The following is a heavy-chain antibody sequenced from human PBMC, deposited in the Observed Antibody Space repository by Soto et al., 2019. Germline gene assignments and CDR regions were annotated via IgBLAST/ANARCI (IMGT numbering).Heavy chain of an antibody. V-gene: IGHV4-31*03. Sequence: SETLSLTCTVSGGSISSGGYYWSWIRQHPGKGLEWIGYIYYSGSTYYNPSLKSRVTISVDTSKNQFSLKLSSVTAADTAVYYCARGSRAAAGPYYYYGMGVWGQGTTVTVSS. CDR3: ARGSRAAAGPYYYYGMGV. CDR1: GGSISSGGYY. D-gene: IGHD6-13*01. J-gene: IGHJ6*02. CDR2: IYYSGST.